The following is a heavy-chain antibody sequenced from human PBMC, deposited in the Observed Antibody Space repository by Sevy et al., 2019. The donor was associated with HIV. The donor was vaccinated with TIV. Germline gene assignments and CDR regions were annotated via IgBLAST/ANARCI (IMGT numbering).Heavy chain of an antibody. CDR2: LNQDGSVK. J-gene: IGHJ4*02. D-gene: IGHD6-13*01. CDR1: GFSLNNYW. Sequence: GGSLRLSCVASGFSLNNYWMNWVRQAPRKGLEWVANLNQDGSVKYYVDSVRGRFTISRDNARNLVFLQMSSLRVDDSALYYCVKAIAKDGSFWGQGTLVTVSS. CDR3: VKAIAKDGSF. V-gene: IGHV3-7*01.